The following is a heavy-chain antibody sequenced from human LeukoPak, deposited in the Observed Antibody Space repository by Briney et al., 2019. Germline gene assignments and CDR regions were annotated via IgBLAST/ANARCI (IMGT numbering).Heavy chain of an antibody. CDR1: GFTFSIYS. J-gene: IGHJ5*02. CDR3: AKSDWFDP. V-gene: IGHV3-74*01. Sequence: GGSLRLTCAASGFTFSIYSMHWVRQAPGKGLVWVSRIKSDGSSTSYADSVKGRFTISRDNAKNTLYLQMDSLRVEDTAVYYCAKSDWFDPWGQGTLVTVSS. CDR2: IKSDGSST.